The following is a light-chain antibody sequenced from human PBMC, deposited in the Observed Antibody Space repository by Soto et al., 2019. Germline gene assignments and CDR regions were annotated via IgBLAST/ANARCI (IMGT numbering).Light chain of an antibody. CDR1: QSISSY. CDR3: QQYDSYPWT. V-gene: IGKV1-5*01. J-gene: IGKJ1*01. Sequence: DIQMTQSPSSLSASLGDRVTITCRASQSISSYLNWYQQKSGEAPKFLIYDASSLESGVPSRFSGSGSGTEFTLTISTLQPDDFATYYCQQYDSYPWTFGQGTKVDIK. CDR2: DAS.